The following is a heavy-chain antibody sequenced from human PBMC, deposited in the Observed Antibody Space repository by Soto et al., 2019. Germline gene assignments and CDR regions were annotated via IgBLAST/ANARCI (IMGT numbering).Heavy chain of an antibody. V-gene: IGHV3-15*07. J-gene: IGHJ4*02. Sequence: EVQLVESGGGLIKPGGSLRLSCAASGFIFNDAWTKWFRHAPGKGLELVGRIKSKTAGGATDYAEPVKGRFTISRDDSENTAYLQMTSLKTEDTAVYYCSIYSGVAGGPIPSYRGQRTLVTVAS. CDR1: GFIFNDAW. D-gene: IGHD6-6*01. CDR3: SIYSGVAGGPIPSY. CDR2: IKSKTAGGAT.